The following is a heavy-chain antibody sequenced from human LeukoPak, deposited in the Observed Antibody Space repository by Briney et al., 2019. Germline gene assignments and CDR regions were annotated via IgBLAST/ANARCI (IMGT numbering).Heavy chain of an antibody. J-gene: IGHJ4*02. D-gene: IGHD2-15*01. Sequence: GGSLRLSCTASGFIASSNYMSWVRQAPGKGLEWVSLIYSGGSTYYADSVMGRSTISRDKSNNTLYLQMSSLRAEDTAVYYCATGGRSGVAFESWGQGTLVTVSS. CDR1: GFIASSNY. CDR3: ATGGRSGVAFES. CDR2: IYSGGST. V-gene: IGHV3-53*01.